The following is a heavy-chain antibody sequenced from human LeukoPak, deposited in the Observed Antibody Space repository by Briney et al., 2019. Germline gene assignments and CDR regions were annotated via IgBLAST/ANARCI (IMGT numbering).Heavy chain of an antibody. Sequence: GGSLRLSSAASGFSFSTYCMHWVRQAPGKGPMWVSRICPDGTVTNYADSVKARFSISRDNARNTVYLQMNSLRAEDTAVYYCVRDFRSADYWGQGTLVTVSS. CDR1: GFSFSTYC. CDR2: ICPDGTVT. CDR3: VRDFRSADY. J-gene: IGHJ4*02. V-gene: IGHV3-74*01.